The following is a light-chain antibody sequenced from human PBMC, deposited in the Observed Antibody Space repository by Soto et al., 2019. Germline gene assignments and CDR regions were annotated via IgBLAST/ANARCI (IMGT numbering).Light chain of an antibody. CDR1: QSVSSY. CDR3: QQYNSYPWT. CDR2: DAS. V-gene: IGKV3-11*01. J-gene: IGKJ1*01. Sequence: EIVLTQSPATLSLSPGERATPSCRASQSVSSYLAWYQQKPGQAPRLLIYDASNRATGIPARFSGSGSGTDFTLTISSLQPDDFATYYCQQYNSYPWTFGQGTKVDIK.